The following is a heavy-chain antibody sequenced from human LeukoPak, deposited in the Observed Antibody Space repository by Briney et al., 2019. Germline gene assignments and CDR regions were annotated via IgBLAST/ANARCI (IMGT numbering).Heavy chain of an antibody. CDR3: ARSIGAGEP. CDR1: GGSIRTYY. CDR2: VYSSGTI. D-gene: IGHD3-10*01. Sequence: SETLSLTCSVSGGSIRTYYWSWIRQSPGKGLEWIGYVYSSGTINYNPSLKSRVTISVDTSKNQFSLKLSSVTAADTAVYYCARSIGAGEPWGQGTRVTVSS. V-gene: IGHV4-59*08. J-gene: IGHJ5*02.